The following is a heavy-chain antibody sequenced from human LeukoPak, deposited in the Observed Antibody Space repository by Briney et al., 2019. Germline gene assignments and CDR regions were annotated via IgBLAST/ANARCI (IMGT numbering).Heavy chain of an antibody. V-gene: IGHV3-74*01. CDR3: ARVPGWSGSYFHFDY. CDR1: GFTFSRYW. CDR2: INSDGIST. J-gene: IGHJ4*02. Sequence: GGSLRLSCAPSGFTFSRYWMHWVRHAPGKGLVWVSRINSDGISTSYADSVKGRFTISRDNAKNTLYLQMNSLRAEDTAVYYCARVPGWSGSYFHFDYWGQGTLVTVSS. D-gene: IGHD1-26*01.